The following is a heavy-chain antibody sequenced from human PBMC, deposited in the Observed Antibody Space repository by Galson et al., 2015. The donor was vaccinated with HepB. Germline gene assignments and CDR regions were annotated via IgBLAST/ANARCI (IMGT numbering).Heavy chain of an antibody. V-gene: IGHV5-10-1*01. J-gene: IGHJ5*02. CDR2: IDPSDSYT. CDR1: GYSFTSYW. CDR3: ARHHYDYGDLNWFDP. D-gene: IGHD4-17*01. Sequence: QSGAEVKMPGESLRISCKGSGYSFTSYWISWVRQMPGKGLEWMGRIDPSDSYTNYSPSFQGHVTISADKSISTAYLQWSSLKASDTAMYYCARHHYDYGDLNWFDPWGQGTLVTVSS.